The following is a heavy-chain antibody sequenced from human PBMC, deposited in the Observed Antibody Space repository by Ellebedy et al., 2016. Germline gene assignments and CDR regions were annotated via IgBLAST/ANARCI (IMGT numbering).Heavy chain of an antibody. D-gene: IGHD3-10*01. CDR2: IRSDGRVQ. CDR1: GFTFSSYS. J-gene: IGHJ4*02. CDR3: ARASSITVPYFDS. Sequence: GESLKISXAASGFTFSSYSMHWVRQAPGKGLEWVSSIRSDGRVQQYRDSVKDRFTVSRDNSRDTLYLQMSSLRPEDTAVYYCARASSITVPYFDSWGRGTLVTVSS. V-gene: IGHV3-33*08.